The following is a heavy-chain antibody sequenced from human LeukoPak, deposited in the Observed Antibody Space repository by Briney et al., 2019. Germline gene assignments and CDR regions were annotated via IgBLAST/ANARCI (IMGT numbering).Heavy chain of an antibody. CDR2: IIPIFGTA. Sequence: SVKVSWKASGGTFSSYAISWVRQAPGQGLEWMGGIIPIFGTANYAQKFQGRVTITADKSTSTAYMELSSLRSEDTAVYYCARLGSLLTPFDYWGQGTLVTVSS. CDR1: GGTFSSYA. V-gene: IGHV1-69*06. D-gene: IGHD3-16*01. J-gene: IGHJ4*02. CDR3: ARLGSLLTPFDY.